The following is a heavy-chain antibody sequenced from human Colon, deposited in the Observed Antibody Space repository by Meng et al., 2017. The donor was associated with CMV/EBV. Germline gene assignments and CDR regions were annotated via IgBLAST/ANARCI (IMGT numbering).Heavy chain of an antibody. V-gene: IGHV3-74*01. J-gene: IGHJ4*02. CDR3: AKGLHLPYEAQPIEY. CDR2: IDPDGRDT. D-gene: IGHD2-2*01. CDR1: GFAFNTFW. Sequence: SCAASGFAFNTFWMHWVRQSPGKGLVWVSRIDPDGRDTKYADAVKGRFTISRDNARNTLHLDMISLRGEDSAVYYCAKGLHLPYEAQPIEYWGQGTLVTVSS.